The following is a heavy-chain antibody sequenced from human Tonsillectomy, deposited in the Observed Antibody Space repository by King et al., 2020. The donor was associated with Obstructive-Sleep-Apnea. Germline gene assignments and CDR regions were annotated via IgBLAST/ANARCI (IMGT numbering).Heavy chain of an antibody. Sequence: QLQESGPGLVKPSETLSLTCTVSNGSISSSSYYWGWIRQPPGKGLEWIGSIYYGGSTYYNPSLKSRVTISVDTSNNQFSLKLSSVTAADSAVYYCARVRGFRGPKDYWGQGTLVTVSS. CDR3: ARVRGFRGPKDY. CDR2: IYYGGST. D-gene: IGHD3-10*01. J-gene: IGHJ4*02. V-gene: IGHV4-39*07. CDR1: NGSISSSSYY.